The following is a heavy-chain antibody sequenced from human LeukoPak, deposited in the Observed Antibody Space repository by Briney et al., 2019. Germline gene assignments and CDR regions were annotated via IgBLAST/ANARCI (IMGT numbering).Heavy chain of an antibody. Sequence: GRSLRLSCAASGFTFSSYAMHWVRQAPGKGLVWVSRINPDGNNTVYADSVKGRFTISRDNAKNTLYLQMNSLRAEDTAIYYCARDTGSGLDYWGQGTLVTVSS. CDR1: GFTFSSYA. J-gene: IGHJ4*02. CDR3: ARDTGSGLDY. V-gene: IGHV3-74*01. D-gene: IGHD6-19*01. CDR2: INPDGNNT.